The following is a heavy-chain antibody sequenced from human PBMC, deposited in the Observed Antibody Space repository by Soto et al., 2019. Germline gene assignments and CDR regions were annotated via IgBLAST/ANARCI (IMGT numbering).Heavy chain of an antibody. CDR1: GGTFSTYA. D-gene: IGHD6-19*01. V-gene: IGHV1-69*12. Sequence: QVQLVQSGSEVKKPGSSVKVSCKASGGTFSTYAISWVLQAPGQGLEWMGGIIPIFGTANYAQRFQGRVTITADDSATTSYMELSSLRSEDTAVYYWGSSADSSGWYYSDYWGQGALVTVSS. CDR2: IIPIFGTA. J-gene: IGHJ4*02. CDR3: GSSADSSGWYYSDY.